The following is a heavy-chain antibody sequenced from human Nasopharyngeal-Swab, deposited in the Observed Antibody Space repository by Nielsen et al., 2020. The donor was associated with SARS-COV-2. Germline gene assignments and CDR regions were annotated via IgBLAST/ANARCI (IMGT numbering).Heavy chain of an antibody. V-gene: IGHV4-59*01. CDR3: ARGYYDSSGWVDYYYYYMDV. J-gene: IGHJ6*03. CDR2: IYYSGST. CDR1: GGSISSYY. Sequence: SETLSLTCTVSGGSISSYYWSWIRQPPGKGLEWIGYIYYSGSTNYNPSLKSRVTISVDTSKNQFSLKLSSVTAADTAVYHCARGYYDSSGWVDYYYYYMDVWGKGTTVTVSS. D-gene: IGHD3-22*01.